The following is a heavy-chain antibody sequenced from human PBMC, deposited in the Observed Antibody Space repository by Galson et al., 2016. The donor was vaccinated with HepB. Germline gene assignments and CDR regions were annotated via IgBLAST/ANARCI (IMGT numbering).Heavy chain of an antibody. V-gene: IGHV3-13*04. CDR2: IGTLHDS. D-gene: IGHD6-13*01. CDR3: ARIARGSSYTLGYFDL. Sequence: SLRLSCAASEFTFRSYDMSWVRQSTGKGLEWVAAIGTLHDSFFQDSVQGRFSISRENVKNSLYLQLNRLRAGDTAVYYCARIARGSSYTLGYFDLWGRGTLVTVSS. CDR1: EFTFRSYD. J-gene: IGHJ2*01.